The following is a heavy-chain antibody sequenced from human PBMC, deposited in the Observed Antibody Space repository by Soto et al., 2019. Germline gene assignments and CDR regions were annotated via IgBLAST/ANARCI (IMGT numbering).Heavy chain of an antibody. Sequence: GGSLRLSCAASGFTFRSYWMHWVRQAPGKGLVWVSRINSDGSSTSYADSVKGRFTISRDNAKNTLYLQMNSLRAEDTAVYYCARSEYYDSTDLGYWGQGTVVTVYS. CDR1: GFTFRSYW. V-gene: IGHV3-74*01. CDR2: INSDGSST. CDR3: ARSEYYDSTDLGY. D-gene: IGHD3-22*01. J-gene: IGHJ4*02.